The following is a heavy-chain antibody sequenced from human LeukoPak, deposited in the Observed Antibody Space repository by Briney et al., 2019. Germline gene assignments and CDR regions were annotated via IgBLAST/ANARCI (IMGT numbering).Heavy chain of an antibody. Sequence: PGGSLRLSCAASGFTFDDYAMHWVRHTPGKGLEWVSGISWNSGSIGYADSVKGRFTISRDNAENSLYLQMNSLRAEDTAVYYCARDFGDDSSGYYYVFRWYFDYWGQGTLVTVSS. CDR3: ARDFGDDSSGYYYVFRWYFDY. CDR2: ISWNSGSI. CDR1: GFTFDDYA. D-gene: IGHD3-22*01. J-gene: IGHJ4*02. V-gene: IGHV3-9*01.